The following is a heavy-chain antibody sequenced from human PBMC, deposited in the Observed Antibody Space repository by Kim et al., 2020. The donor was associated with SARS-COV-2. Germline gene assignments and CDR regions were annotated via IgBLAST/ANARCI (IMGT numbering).Heavy chain of an antibody. V-gene: IGHV3-15*01. CDR1: GFTFSNAW. CDR2: IKSKTDGGTT. CDR3: TTYRQYYDSSGYYWTPLFLYNWFDP. Sequence: GGSLRLSCAASGFTFSNAWMSWVRQAPGKGLEWVGRIKSKTDGGTTDYAAPVKGRFTISRDDSKNTLYLQMNSLKTEDTAVYYCTTYRQYYDSSGYYWTPLFLYNWFDPWGQGTLVTVSS. J-gene: IGHJ5*02. D-gene: IGHD3-22*01.